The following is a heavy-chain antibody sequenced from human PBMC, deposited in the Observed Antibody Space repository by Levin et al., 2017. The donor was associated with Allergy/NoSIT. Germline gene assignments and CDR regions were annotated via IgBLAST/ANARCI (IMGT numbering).Heavy chain of an antibody. Sequence: GGSLRLSCTTSGFTFGDYSMSWVRQAPGMGLEWVGIIRSKTYGGTTEYAASVKGRFTISRDDSKDDAYLQMDSLKTEDTAVYYCTRFVPYFDYWGQGTLVTVSS. CDR2: IRSKTYGGTT. V-gene: IGHV3-49*04. CDR3: TRFVPYFDY. CDR1: GFTFGDYS. J-gene: IGHJ4*02.